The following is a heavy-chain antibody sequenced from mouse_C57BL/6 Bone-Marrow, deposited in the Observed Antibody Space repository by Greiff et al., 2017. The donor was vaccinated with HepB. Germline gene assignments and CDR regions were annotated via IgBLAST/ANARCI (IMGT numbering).Heavy chain of an antibody. V-gene: IGHV1-80*01. CDR1: GYAFSSYW. D-gene: IGHD2-1*01. J-gene: IGHJ3*01. Sequence: VQLQQSGAELVKPGASVKISCKASGYAFSSYWMNWVKQRPGKGLEWIGQIYPGDGDTNYNGKFKGKATLTADKSSSTAYMQRSSLTSEDSAVYFCARRGIYYGPWFAYWGQGTLVTVSA. CDR3: ARRGIYYGPWFAY. CDR2: IYPGDGDT.